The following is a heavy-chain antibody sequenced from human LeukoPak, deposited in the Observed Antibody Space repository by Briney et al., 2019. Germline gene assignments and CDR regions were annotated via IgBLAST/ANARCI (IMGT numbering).Heavy chain of an antibody. V-gene: IGHV4-59*01. CDR2: IYYSGST. D-gene: IGHD2-2*01. CDR3: ARSYFSSTSCYDYFDY. J-gene: IGHJ4*02. CDR1: GGSISSYY. Sequence: PSETLSLTCTVSGGSISSYYWSWIRQPPGKGLEWIGYIYYSGSTNYNPSLKSRVTISVDTSKNQFSLKLSSVTAADTAVYYCARSYFSSTSCYDYFDYWGQGTLVTVSS.